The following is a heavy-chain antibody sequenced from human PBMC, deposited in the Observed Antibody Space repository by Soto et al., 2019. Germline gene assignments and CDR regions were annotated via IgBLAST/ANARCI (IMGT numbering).Heavy chain of an antibody. Sequence: EVQLVQSGAEVKKPGESLRISCKGSGYSFTSYWISWVRQMPGKGLEWMGRIDPSDSYTNYSPSFQGHVTISADKSISTAYLQWSSLKASDTAMYYCARHEWVFGVVIAAFDIWGQGTMVTVSS. V-gene: IGHV5-10-1*03. CDR3: ARHEWVFGVVIAAFDI. CDR2: IDPSDSYT. CDR1: GYSFTSYW. D-gene: IGHD3-3*01. J-gene: IGHJ3*02.